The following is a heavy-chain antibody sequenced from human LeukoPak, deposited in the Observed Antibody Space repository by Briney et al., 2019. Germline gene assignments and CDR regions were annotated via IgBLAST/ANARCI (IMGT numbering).Heavy chain of an antibody. CDR3: ANSEGYSSAYYYYGMDV. V-gene: IGHV3-74*01. CDR1: GFTFSSYW. J-gene: IGHJ6*02. D-gene: IGHD5-18*01. CDR2: IASDGSST. Sequence: PGGSLRLSCAASGFTFSSYWMNWVRQAPGKGLVWASRIASDGSSTTYADSVKGRFSISRDNAKNTLYLQMNSLRAEDTAVYYCANSEGYSSAYYYYGMDVWGQGTTVTVSS.